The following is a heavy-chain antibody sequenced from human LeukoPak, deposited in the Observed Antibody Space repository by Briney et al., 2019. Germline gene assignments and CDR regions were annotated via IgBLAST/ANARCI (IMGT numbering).Heavy chain of an antibody. CDR3: ARMYYYDSSGYYHDAFDI. Sequence: ASVKVSCKASGYTFTGYYMHWVRQAPGQGLEWMGWTNPNSGGTNYAQKFQGRVTMTRDTSISTAYMELSRLRSDDTAVYYCARMYYYDSSGYYHDAFDIWGQGTMVTVSS. J-gene: IGHJ3*02. CDR1: GYTFTGYY. CDR2: TNPNSGGT. D-gene: IGHD3-22*01. V-gene: IGHV1-2*02.